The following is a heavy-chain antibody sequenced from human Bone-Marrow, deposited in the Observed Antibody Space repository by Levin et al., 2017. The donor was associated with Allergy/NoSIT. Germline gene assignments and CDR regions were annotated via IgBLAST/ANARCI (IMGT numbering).Heavy chain of an antibody. CDR3: TTYPLGI. Sequence: GGSLRLSCTTSGFTFTKAWMSWARQTPGKGLEWVGRIKSESDGGTTDYASPVKDRFTISRDDSKNTLYLQMNGLKTEDTGIYYCTTYPLGIWGRGTLVTVSS. CDR1: GFTFTKAW. J-gene: IGHJ4*02. CDR2: IKSESDGGTT. V-gene: IGHV3-15*01. D-gene: IGHD7-27*01.